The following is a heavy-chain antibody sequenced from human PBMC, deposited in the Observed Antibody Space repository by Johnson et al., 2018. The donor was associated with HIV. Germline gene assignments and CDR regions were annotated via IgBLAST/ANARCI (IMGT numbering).Heavy chain of an antibody. D-gene: IGHD3-16*01. CDR3: ARDGGFSGAFDI. CDR1: GFTFSSYG. CDR2: ISYDGSNK. J-gene: IGHJ3*02. V-gene: IGHV3-30*03. Sequence: QVQLVESGGGVVQPGRSLRLSCAASGFTFSSYGMNWVRQAPGKGLEWVAVISYDGSNKYYADSVKGRFTISRDNAKNSLYLQRNSLRAEDTAVYYCARDGGFSGAFDIWGQGTMVTVSS.